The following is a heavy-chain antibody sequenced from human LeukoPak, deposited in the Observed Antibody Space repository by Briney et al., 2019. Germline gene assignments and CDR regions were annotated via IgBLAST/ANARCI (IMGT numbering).Heavy chain of an antibody. Sequence: GASVKVSCKASGYTLSNYDISWVRQAPGQGLEWMGWMNPNSGNTGYAQKFQGRVTITRNTSISTAYMELSSLRSEDTAVYYCARRLAGELLDYWGQGTLVTVSS. D-gene: IGHD4-23*01. CDR1: GYTLSNYD. CDR2: MNPNSGNT. CDR3: ARRLAGELLDY. V-gene: IGHV1-8*03. J-gene: IGHJ4*02.